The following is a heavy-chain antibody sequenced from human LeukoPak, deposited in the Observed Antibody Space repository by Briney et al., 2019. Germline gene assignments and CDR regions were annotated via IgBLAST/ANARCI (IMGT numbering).Heavy chain of an antibody. D-gene: IGHD4-11*01. CDR1: GFTFTSSA. Sequence: TSVKVSCKASGFTFTSSAMQWVRQARGQRLEWIGWIAVGSGNTNYAQKFQERVSITRDMSTSTAYMELSSLRSDDTAVYYCAARDTVMDGSFDYWGQGTLVTVSS. CDR3: AARDTVMDGSFDY. V-gene: IGHV1-58*02. CDR2: IAVGSGNT. J-gene: IGHJ4*02.